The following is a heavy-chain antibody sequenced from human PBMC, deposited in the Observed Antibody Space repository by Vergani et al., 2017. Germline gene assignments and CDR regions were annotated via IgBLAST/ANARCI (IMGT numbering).Heavy chain of an antibody. D-gene: IGHD2-2*02. Sequence: QVQLVESGGGVVQPGTSLRLSCVVSGFALNRHSMYWVRQAPGKGLEWVVGISFDGTNEYYPDLVKGRFTISRDIDKNTLYLQVRSLRLEDTGVYHCVRDRGLCAGSRCYTEAWDYWGQGTPVTVSS. V-gene: IGHV3-30-3*01. CDR1: GFALNRHS. J-gene: IGHJ4*02. CDR3: VRDRGLCAGSRCYTEAWDY. CDR2: ISFDGTNE.